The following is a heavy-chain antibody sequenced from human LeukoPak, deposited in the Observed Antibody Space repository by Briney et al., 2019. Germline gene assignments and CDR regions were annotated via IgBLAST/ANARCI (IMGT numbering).Heavy chain of an antibody. CDR1: GGSFSGYY. CDR3: ATTRYSGSYYGYYYYGMDV. CDR2: IYYSGST. Sequence: PSETLSLTCAAYGGSFSGYYWSWIRQPPGKGLEWIGSIYYSGSTYYNPSLKSRVTISVDTSKNQFSLKLSSVTAADTAVYYCATTRYSGSYYGYYYYGMDVWGQGTTVTVSS. D-gene: IGHD1-26*01. J-gene: IGHJ6*02. V-gene: IGHV4-34*01.